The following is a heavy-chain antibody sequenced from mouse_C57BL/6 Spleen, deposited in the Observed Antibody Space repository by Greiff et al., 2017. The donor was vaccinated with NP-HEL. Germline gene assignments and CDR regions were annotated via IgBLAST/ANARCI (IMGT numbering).Heavy chain of an antibody. V-gene: IGHV1-7*01. J-gene: IGHJ4*01. D-gene: IGHD2-1*01. Sequence: QVQLQQSGAELAKPGASVKLSCKASGYTFTSYWMHWVKQRPGQGLEWIGYINPSSGYTKYNQKFKDKATLTADKSSSTAYMQLSSLTYEDSAVYYCAREVDGNYNAMDYWGQGTSVTVSS. CDR1: GYTFTSYW. CDR3: AREVDGNYNAMDY. CDR2: INPSSGYT.